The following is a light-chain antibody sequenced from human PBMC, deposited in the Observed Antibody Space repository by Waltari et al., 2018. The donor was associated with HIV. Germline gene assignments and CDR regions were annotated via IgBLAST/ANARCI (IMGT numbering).Light chain of an antibody. CDR3: NSYAGSNNWV. Sequence: QSALTQPPSASGSPGPSVTISCTGTSSDVGGAKYVSWYQQHPGKAPKLMIYEVNKRPSGVPDRFSGSKSAKTASLTVSGLQADDEADYYCNSYAGSNNWVFGGGTKLTVL. V-gene: IGLV2-8*01. J-gene: IGLJ3*02. CDR1: SSDVGGAKY. CDR2: EVN.